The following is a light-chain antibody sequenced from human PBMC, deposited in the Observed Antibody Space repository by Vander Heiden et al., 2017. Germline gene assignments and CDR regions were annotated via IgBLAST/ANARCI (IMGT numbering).Light chain of an antibody. CDR3: QRYNSYTLT. CDR1: QSIDSW. Sequence: ISMTQPPSTLSASVGDRVTITCRASQSIDSWVAWYQQKPGKAPKLLMYKASSLESGVPSRFSGSGSGTEFTLTISSLQPDDFATYYCQRYNSYTLTFGGGTKVEIK. V-gene: IGKV1-5*03. CDR2: KAS. J-gene: IGKJ4*01.